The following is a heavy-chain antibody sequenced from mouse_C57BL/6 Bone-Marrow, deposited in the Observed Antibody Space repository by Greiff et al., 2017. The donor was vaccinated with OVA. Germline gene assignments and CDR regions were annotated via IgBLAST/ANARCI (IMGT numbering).Heavy chain of an antibody. CDR2: IYPGSGST. CDR1: GYTFTSYW. V-gene: IGHV1-55*01. CDR3: ARIGSYSNYPAWFAD. D-gene: IGHD2-5*01. J-gene: IGHJ3*01. Sequence: QVQLKQPGAELVKPGASVKMSCKASGYTFTSYWITWVKQRPGQGLEWIGDIYPGSGSTNYNEKFKSKATLTVDTSSSTAYMQLSSLTSEDSAVYYCARIGSYSNYPAWFADWGQGTLVTVSA.